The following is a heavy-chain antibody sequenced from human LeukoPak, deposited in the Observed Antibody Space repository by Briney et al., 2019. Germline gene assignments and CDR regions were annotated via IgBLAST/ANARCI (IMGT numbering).Heavy chain of an antibody. CDR2: IYYSGST. CDR1: GGSISSGDYY. CDR3: ARRGMGSSGYFLTGFDY. J-gene: IGHJ4*02. D-gene: IGHD3-22*01. V-gene: IGHV4-30-4*01. Sequence: SETLSLTCTVSGGSISSGDYYWSWIRQPPGKGLERIGYIYYSGSTYYNPSLKSRVTISVDTSKNQFSLKLSSVTAADTAVYYWARRGMGSSGYFLTGFDYWGQGTLVTVSS.